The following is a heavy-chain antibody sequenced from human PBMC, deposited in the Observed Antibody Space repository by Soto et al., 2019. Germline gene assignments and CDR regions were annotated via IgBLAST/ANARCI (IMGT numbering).Heavy chain of an antibody. CDR3: ARAGRGSNSDYYHYTDV. J-gene: IGHJ6*03. V-gene: IGHV1-18*01. D-gene: IGHD1-26*01. Sequence: QVQLVQSGAEVKKPGASVKVSCKASGYTFTSHGISWVRQAPGQGLEWMGWISANNGDTNYAQKFQGRVTVTTDTATRTGHMELLSLISDDTAVSLPARAGRGSNSDYYHYTDVWGNGTTVTVS. CDR2: ISANNGDT. CDR1: GYTFTSHG.